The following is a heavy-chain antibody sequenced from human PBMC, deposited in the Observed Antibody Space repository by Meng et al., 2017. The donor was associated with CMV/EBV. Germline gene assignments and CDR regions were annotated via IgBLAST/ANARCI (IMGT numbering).Heavy chain of an antibody. V-gene: IGHV4-39*07. J-gene: IGHJ3*02. D-gene: IGHD4/OR15-4a*01. CDR2: INHSGST. CDR3: ARGMMDDYGGIYDAFDI. CDR1: GGSISSSSYY. Sequence: GSLRLSCPVSGGSISSSSYYWSWIRQPPGKGLEWIGEINHSGSTNYNPSLKSRVTISVDTSKNQFSLKLSSVTAADTAVYYCARGMMDDYGGIYDAFDIWGQGTMVTVSS.